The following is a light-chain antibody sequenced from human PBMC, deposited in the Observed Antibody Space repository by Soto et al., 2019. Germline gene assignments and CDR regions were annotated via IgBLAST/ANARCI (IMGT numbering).Light chain of an antibody. Sequence: DIEITQSPSSLSASVGETITITCRASQSISSSLNWLQHSPGHPPKLLLLAAANVRAGVPSRCSGSGSGTDFTLTISSLQPEDFATYYCQQSYRTPPGTFGQGTKVDIK. J-gene: IGKJ1*01. CDR3: QQSYRTPPGT. V-gene: IGKV1-39*01. CDR2: AAA. CDR1: QSISSS.